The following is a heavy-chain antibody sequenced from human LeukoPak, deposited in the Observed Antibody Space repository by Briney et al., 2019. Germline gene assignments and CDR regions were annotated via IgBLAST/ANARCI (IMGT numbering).Heavy chain of an antibody. D-gene: IGHD1-26*01. CDR2: ISASGVMT. Sequence: GGSLRLSCAASGFTFSNYAMRWVRQAPGKGLEWVSSISASGVMTYYADSVKGRFTVSRDTSKNSLYLQMSSLTAADTAVYYCAKDRSIGTYYTFDHWGQGTLVTVSS. V-gene: IGHV3-23*01. CDR1: GFTFSNYA. J-gene: IGHJ4*02. CDR3: AKDRSIGTYYTFDH.